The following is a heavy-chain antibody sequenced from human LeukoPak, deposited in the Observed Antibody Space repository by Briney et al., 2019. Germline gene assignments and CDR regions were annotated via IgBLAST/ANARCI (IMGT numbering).Heavy chain of an antibody. V-gene: IGHV1-46*01. CDR1: GYTFTSYY. CDR2: INPSGGST. J-gene: IGHJ5*02. CDR3: ASSLITMIATGYNWFDP. Sequence: ASVKVSCKASGYTFTSYYMHWVRQAPGQGLEWMGIINPSGGSTSYAQKFQGRVTMTRDMSTSTVYMELSSLRSEDTAVYYCASSLITMIATGYNWFDPWGQGTLVTVSS. D-gene: IGHD3-22*01.